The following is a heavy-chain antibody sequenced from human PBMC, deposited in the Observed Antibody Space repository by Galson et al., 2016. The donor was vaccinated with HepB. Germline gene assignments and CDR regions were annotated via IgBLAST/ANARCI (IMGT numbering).Heavy chain of an antibody. V-gene: IGHV3-21*04. D-gene: IGHD3-22*01. J-gene: IGHJ4*02. CDR3: AKPPSYASSGYYYVNYFDY. CDR1: GFTFNRYS. Sequence: SLRLSCAASGFTFNRYSMNWVRQAPGKGLEWVSFISGGSSYTYDVDSVKGRFTISSDNSKNTLYLQMNSLRAGDTALYYCAKPPSYASSGYYYVNYFDYWGQGTLVTVSS. CDR2: ISGGSSYT.